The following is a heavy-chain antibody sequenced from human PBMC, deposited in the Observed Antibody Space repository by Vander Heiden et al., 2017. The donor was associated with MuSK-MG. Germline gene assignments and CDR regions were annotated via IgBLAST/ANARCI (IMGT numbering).Heavy chain of an antibody. CDR2: IIPIFGTA. D-gene: IGHD5-12*01. J-gene: IGHJ3*02. V-gene: IGHV1-69*01. CDR3: ATELPGATRLVYAFDI. CDR1: GGTFSSYA. Sequence: QVQLVQSGAEVKKPGSSVKVSCKASGGTFSSYAISWVRQAPGQGLGWMGGIIPIFGTANYAQKFQGRVTITADESTSTAYMELSSLRSEDTAVYYCATELPGATRLVYAFDIWGQGTMVTVSS.